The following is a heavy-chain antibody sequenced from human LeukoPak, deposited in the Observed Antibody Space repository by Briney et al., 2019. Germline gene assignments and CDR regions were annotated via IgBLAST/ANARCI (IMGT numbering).Heavy chain of an antibody. V-gene: IGHV3-48*03. CDR2: ISSSGGTI. CDR1: GFSFSTYE. Sequence: GGSLRLSCAASGFSFSTYEMDWVRQAPGKGLAWVSYISSSGGTIYYADSLQGRFTISRDNAKNSLYLQMNSLRAEDTSVYYCARVAYTYGFDYWGQGTLVTVSS. CDR3: ARVAYTYGFDY. J-gene: IGHJ4*02. D-gene: IGHD5-18*01.